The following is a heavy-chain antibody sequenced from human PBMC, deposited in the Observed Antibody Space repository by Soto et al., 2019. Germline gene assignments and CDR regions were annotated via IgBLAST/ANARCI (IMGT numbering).Heavy chain of an antibody. J-gene: IGHJ4*02. D-gene: IGHD6-13*01. CDR2: ISGSGGST. CDR1: GFTFSSYA. CDR3: AKDLFVGQQLVRSFFDY. V-gene: IGHV3-23*01. Sequence: EVQLLESGGGLVQSGGSLRLSCAASGFTFSSYAMSWVRQAPGKGLEWVSAISGSGGSTYYADSVKGRFTISRDNSKNTLYLQMNSLRAEDTAVYYCAKDLFVGQQLVRSFFDYWGQGTLVTVSS.